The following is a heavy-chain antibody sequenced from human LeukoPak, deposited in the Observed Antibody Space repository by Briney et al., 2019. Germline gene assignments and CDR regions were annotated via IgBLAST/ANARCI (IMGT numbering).Heavy chain of an antibody. Sequence: PGGSLRLSCAASASTFSRSYMGWVRQAPGKGLEWVSGINWNGGSTGYADSVKGRFTISRDNAKNSLYLQMNSLRAEDTALYHCARVRTPRSGWDDWYFDLWGRGTLVTVSS. D-gene: IGHD6-19*01. CDR2: INWNGGST. J-gene: IGHJ2*01. CDR1: ASTFSRSY. V-gene: IGHV3-20*01. CDR3: ARVRTPRSGWDDWYFDL.